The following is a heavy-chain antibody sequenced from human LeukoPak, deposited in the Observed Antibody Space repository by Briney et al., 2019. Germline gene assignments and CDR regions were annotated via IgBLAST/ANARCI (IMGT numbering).Heavy chain of an antibody. J-gene: IGHJ4*02. CDR2: ISSSSSYI. Sequence: GGSLRLSCAASGLTFSSYSMNWVRQAPGKGLEWVSSISSSSSYIYYADSVKGRFTISRDNAKNSLYLQMNSLRAEDTAVYYCARERTRHFDYWGQGTLVTVSS. D-gene: IGHD6-6*01. CDR3: ARERTRHFDY. CDR1: GLTFSSYS. V-gene: IGHV3-21*01.